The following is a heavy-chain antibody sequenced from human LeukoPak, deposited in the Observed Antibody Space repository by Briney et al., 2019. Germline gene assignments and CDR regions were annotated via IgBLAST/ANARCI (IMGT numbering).Heavy chain of an antibody. Sequence: PGGSLRLSCAASGFTFSSYAMNWVRQAPGKGLEWVSAISTGGGGTYYADSVQGRFTISRDNSKNTLYLQMHSLRAEDTAIYCCAKIVVVVAATHGFDYWGQGTLVTVSS. J-gene: IGHJ4*02. CDR1: GFTFSSYA. CDR3: AKIVVVVAATHGFDY. V-gene: IGHV3-23*01. CDR2: ISTGGGGT. D-gene: IGHD2-15*01.